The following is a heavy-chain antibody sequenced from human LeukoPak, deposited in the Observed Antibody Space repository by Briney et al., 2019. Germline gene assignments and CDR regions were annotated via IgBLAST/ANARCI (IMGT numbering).Heavy chain of an antibody. CDR3: ARRDHDSSGYYLAEYFQH. V-gene: IGHV4-59*11. CDR2: FYYSGGT. D-gene: IGHD3-22*01. CDR1: GVSLSNHY. Sequence: PSETLSLTCSVSGVSLSNHYWSWLRQPPGKGLEWIGWFYYSGGTYFNPSLASRVTISPYPSRNHLPLTLRSLTAADTAVYYCARRDHDSSGYYLAEYFQHWGQGTLVTVSS. J-gene: IGHJ1*01.